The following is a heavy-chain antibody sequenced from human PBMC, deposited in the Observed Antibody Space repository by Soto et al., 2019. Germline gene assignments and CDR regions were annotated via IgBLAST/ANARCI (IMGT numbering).Heavy chain of an antibody. D-gene: IGHD5-18*01. CDR2: LSGSGGST. CDR3: AKRSGYSYCLEY. Sequence: PGGSLRLSCAASGFTFSSYAMSWVRQAPGKGLEWVSALSGSGGSTYYADSVKGRFTISRDNSKNTLYLQMNSLRAEDTAVYYCAKRSGYSYCLEYWRRGTLLAVSS. J-gene: IGHJ4*02. V-gene: IGHV3-23*01. CDR1: GFTFSSYA.